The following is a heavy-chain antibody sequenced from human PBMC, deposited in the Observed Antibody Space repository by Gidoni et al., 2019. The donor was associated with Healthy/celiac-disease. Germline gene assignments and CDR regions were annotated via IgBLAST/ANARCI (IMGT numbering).Heavy chain of an antibody. Sequence: EVQLVESGGGLVKPGGSLSLSCAASGFTFSSYSMNWVRQAPGKGLEWVSSISSSSSYIYYADSVKGRFTISRDNAKNSLYLQMNSLRAEDTAVYYCARDLRGSGSYFGLIDYWGQGTLVTVSS. V-gene: IGHV3-21*01. CDR3: ARDLRGSGSYFGLIDY. CDR2: ISSSSSYI. CDR1: GFTFSSYS. D-gene: IGHD3-10*01. J-gene: IGHJ4*02.